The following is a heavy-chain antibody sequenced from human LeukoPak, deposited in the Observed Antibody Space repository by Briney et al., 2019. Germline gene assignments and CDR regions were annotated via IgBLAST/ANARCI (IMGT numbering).Heavy chain of an antibody. J-gene: IGHJ6*02. Sequence: GESLKISCKGSGYSFTSYWIGWVRQMPGKGLEWMGIIYPGDSGTRYSPSFQGQVAISADKSISTAYLQWSSLKASDTAMYYCARSIMIKGYYYYGMDVWGQGTTVTVSS. CDR3: ARSIMIKGYYYYGMDV. V-gene: IGHV5-51*01. D-gene: IGHD3-16*01. CDR1: GYSFTSYW. CDR2: IYPGDSGT.